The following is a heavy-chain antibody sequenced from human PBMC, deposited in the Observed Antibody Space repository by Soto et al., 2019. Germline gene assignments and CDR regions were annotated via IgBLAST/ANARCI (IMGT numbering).Heavy chain of an antibody. V-gene: IGHV4-4*07. CDR3: AREFIAVARPVRYCMDV. CDR1: GGSISRDY. CDR2: IYISEST. D-gene: IGHD6-19*01. Sequence: SETLSLTCTVSGGSISRDYWSWIRQPAGKGLEWIGRIYISESTNYNPSLKSRVIISADTSKNQFFLKLSSVTAADTAVYYCAREFIAVARPVRYCMDVWGQGTPVTVSS. J-gene: IGHJ6*02.